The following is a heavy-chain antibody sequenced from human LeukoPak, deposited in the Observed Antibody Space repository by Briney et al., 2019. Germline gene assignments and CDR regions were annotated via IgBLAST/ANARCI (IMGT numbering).Heavy chain of an antibody. D-gene: IGHD6-6*01. CDR1: GFTFSSYA. CDR2: ISGSGGST. Sequence: GGSLRLSCAVSGFTFSSYAMSWVRQAPGKGLEWVSAISGSGGSTYYADSVKGRFTISRDNSKNTLYLQMNSLRAEDTAVYYCAKKIAGSSFYFDYWGQGTLVTVSS. CDR3: AKKIAGSSFYFDY. J-gene: IGHJ4*02. V-gene: IGHV3-23*01.